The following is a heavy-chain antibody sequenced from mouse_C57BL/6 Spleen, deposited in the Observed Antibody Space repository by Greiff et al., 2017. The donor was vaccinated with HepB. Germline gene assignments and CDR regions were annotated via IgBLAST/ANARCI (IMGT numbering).Heavy chain of an antibody. J-gene: IGHJ2*01. CDR2: IFPGSGST. V-gene: IGHV1-75*01. CDR1: GYTFTDYY. CDR3: ARGKLTGREYVDY. Sequence: VQLQESGPELVKPGASVKISCKASGYTFTDYYINWVKQRPGQGLEWIGWIFPGSGSTYYNEKFKGKATLTVDKSSSTAYMLLSSLTSEDSAVYFCARGKLTGREYVDYWGQGTTRTGSS. D-gene: IGHD4-1*01.